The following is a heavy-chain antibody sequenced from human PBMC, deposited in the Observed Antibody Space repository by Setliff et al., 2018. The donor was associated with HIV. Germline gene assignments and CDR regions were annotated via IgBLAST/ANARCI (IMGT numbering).Heavy chain of an antibody. J-gene: IGHJ5*02. CDR1: GYTFTSYG. D-gene: IGHD6-13*01. V-gene: IGHV1-18*01. CDR2: ISGYNGNT. Sequence: ASVKVSCKASGYTFTSYGISWVRQAPGQGLEWMGWISGYNGNTEYAQKFQGRVTMTTDTSTTIAYMELRSLRSDDTAVYYCARGHSSSWTGRFDPWGQGTLVTVSS. CDR3: ARGHSSSWTGRFDP.